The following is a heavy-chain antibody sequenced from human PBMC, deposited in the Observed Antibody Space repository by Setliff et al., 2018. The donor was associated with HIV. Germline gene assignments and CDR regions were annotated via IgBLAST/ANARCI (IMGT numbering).Heavy chain of an antibody. CDR3: AREVAADGTYFDY. Sequence: PGGSLRLSCAASGFTFSNSAMHWVRQAPGKGLGWVAGISYDGSNKYYTDSVKGRFTISRDNSKNTLYLQMNGLRAEDSAVYYCAREVAADGTYFDYWGQGALVTVSS. V-gene: IGHV3-30*04. CDR2: ISYDGSNK. D-gene: IGHD6-13*01. J-gene: IGHJ4*01. CDR1: GFTFSNSA.